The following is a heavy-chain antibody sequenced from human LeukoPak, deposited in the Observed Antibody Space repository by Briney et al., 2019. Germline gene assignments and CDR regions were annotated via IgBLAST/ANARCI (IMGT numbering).Heavy chain of an antibody. J-gene: IGHJ4*02. D-gene: IGHD1-26*01. Sequence: SVKVSCKASGGTFSSYAISWVRQAPGQGLEWMGRIIPILGIANYAQKFQGRVTITADKSTSTAYMELSSLRSEDTAVYYCATSGSYYRIDEIDYWGQGTLVTVSS. V-gene: IGHV1-69*04. CDR2: IIPILGIA. CDR3: ATSGSYYRIDEIDY. CDR1: GGTFSSYA.